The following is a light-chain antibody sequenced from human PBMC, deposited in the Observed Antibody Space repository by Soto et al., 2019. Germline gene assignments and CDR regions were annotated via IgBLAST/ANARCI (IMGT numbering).Light chain of an antibody. J-gene: IGKJ4*01. CDR3: QQYDNRRLT. CDR2: DAS. Sequence: DIQMPQSPSSLSASVGDRVTITCQARQDISNYLNWYQQKPGKASQLLIYDASNLETGVPSRLSASRSGTDFTFTISSLQLEDISPYYCQQYDNRRLTFGGGTKVEIK. V-gene: IGKV1-33*01. CDR1: QDISNY.